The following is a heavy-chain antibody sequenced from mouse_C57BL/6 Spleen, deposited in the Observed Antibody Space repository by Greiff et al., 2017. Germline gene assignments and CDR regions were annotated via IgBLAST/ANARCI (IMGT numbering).Heavy chain of an antibody. CDR1: GFTFSSYA. D-gene: IGHD1-1*01. J-gene: IGHJ1*03. Sequence: EVKVVESGGGLVKPGGSLKLSCAASGFTFSSYAMSWVRQTPEKRLEWVATISDGGSYTYYPDNVKGRFTISRDNAKNNLYLQMSHLKSEDTAMYYCARDRSYGSSYGWYFDVWGTGTTVTVSS. CDR3: ARDRSYGSSYGWYFDV. V-gene: IGHV5-4*01. CDR2: ISDGGSYT.